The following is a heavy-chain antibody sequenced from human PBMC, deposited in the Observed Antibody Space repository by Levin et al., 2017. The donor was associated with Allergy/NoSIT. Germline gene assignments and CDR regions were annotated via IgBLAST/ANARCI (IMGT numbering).Heavy chain of an antibody. J-gene: IGHJ4*02. V-gene: IGHV3-7*01. Sequence: LSLTCAASGFTFSSYWVTWVRQAPGKGLEWVGNIKQDGSEQYYGDSVKGRFTISRDNAKNSLYLQMNSLRVEDTAVYYCARDGWGTGSHDYGGQGTLVIVSS. CDR2: IKQDGSEQ. CDR1: GFTFSSYW. CDR3: ARDGWGTGSHDY. D-gene: IGHD1-26*01.